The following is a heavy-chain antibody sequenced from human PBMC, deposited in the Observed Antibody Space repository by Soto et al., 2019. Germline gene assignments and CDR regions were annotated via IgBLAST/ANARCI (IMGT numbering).Heavy chain of an antibody. D-gene: IGHD3-22*01. CDR1: GYSFTSYW. CDR3: ARLAYYDSSGYYPGGNWFDP. Sequence: PGESLKISCQGSGYSFTSYWIGWVRQMPGKGLEWMGIIYPGDSDTRYSPSFQGQVTISADKSISTAYLQWSSLKASDTAMYYCARLAYYDSSGYYPGGNWFDPWGQGTLVTVSS. J-gene: IGHJ5*02. V-gene: IGHV5-51*01. CDR2: IYPGDSDT.